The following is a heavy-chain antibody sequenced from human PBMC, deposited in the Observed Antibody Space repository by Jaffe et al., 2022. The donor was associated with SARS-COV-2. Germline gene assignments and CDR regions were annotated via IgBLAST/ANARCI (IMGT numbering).Heavy chain of an antibody. CDR1: GGSISSSSYY. V-gene: IGHV4-39*01. J-gene: IGHJ6*02. D-gene: IGHD6-6*01. Sequence: QLQLQESGPGLVKPSETLSLTCTVSGGSISSSSYYWGWIRQPPGKGLEWIGSIYYSGSTYYNPSLKSRVTISVDTSKNQFSLKLSSVTAADTAVYYCARLRWSPLAARPYYYYYYGMDVWGQGTTVTVSS. CDR3: ARLRWSPLAARPYYYYYYGMDV. CDR2: IYYSGST.